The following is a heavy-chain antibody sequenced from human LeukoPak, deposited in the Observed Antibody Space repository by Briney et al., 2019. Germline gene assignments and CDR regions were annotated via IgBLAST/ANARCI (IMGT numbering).Heavy chain of an antibody. V-gene: IGHV1-69*13. CDR1: GGTFSSYA. J-gene: IGHJ4*02. D-gene: IGHD3-10*01. CDR2: IIPIFGTA. CDR3: ARDAQAGSGSSPLDY. Sequence: ASVKVSCKASGGTFSSYAISWVRQAPGQGLEWMGGIIPIFGTANYAQKFQGRVTITADESTSTAYMELSSLRSEDTAVYYCARDAQAGSGSSPLDYWGQGTLVTASS.